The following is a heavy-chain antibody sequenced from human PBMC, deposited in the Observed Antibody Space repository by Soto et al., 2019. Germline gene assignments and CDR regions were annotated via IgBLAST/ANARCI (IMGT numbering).Heavy chain of an antibody. CDR1: GYTFTGYY. J-gene: IGHJ4*02. D-gene: IGHD3-22*01. CDR2: INPNSGGT. V-gene: IGHV1-2*02. CDR3: ARDMVYYYDSSGYSGADY. Sequence: ASVKVSCKASGYTFTGYYMHWVRQAPVQGLEWMGWINPNSGGTNYAQKFQGRVTMTRDTSISTAYMELSRLRSDDTAVYYCARDMVYYYDSSGYSGADYWGQGTLVTVSS.